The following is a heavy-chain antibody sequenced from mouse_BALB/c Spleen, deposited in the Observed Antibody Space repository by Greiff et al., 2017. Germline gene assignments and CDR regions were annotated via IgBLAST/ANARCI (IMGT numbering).Heavy chain of an antibody. V-gene: IGHV1-84*02. D-gene: IGHD2-4*01. CDR2: IYPGSGNT. Sequence: LMESGPELVKPGASVKISCKASGYTFTDYYINWVKQKPGQGLEWIGWIYPGSGNTKYNEKFKGKATLTVDTSSSTAYMQLSSLTSEDTAVYFCARLDDYDVDYAMDYWGQGTSVTVSS. J-gene: IGHJ4*01. CDR1: GYTFTDYY. CDR3: ARLDDYDVDYAMDY.